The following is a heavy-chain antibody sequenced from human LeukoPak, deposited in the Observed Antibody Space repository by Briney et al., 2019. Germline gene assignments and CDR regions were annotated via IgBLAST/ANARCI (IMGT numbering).Heavy chain of an antibody. Sequence: GGSLRLSCAASGFTFSSYGMHWVRQAPGKGLVWVSRINSDGSSTSYADSVKGRFTISRDNAKNTLYLQMNSLRAEDTAVYYCARGPLGGSYNRRDDAFDIWGQGTMVTVSS. CDR3: ARGPLGGSYNRRDDAFDI. V-gene: IGHV3-74*01. J-gene: IGHJ3*02. D-gene: IGHD1-26*01. CDR2: INSDGSST. CDR1: GFTFSSYG.